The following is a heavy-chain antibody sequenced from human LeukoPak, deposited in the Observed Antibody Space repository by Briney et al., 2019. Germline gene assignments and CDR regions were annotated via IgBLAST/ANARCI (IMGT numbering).Heavy chain of an antibody. Sequence: SETLSLTCSVSGDSIYSNYWSWMRQPPGKGLEWIGYIYYGGSTNYNPSLKSRVSMSVDTSKNQFSLNLSSVTAADTAVYHCARLLAGCPGGRCRAHFDYWGQGTLVTVSS. J-gene: IGHJ4*02. CDR1: GDSIYSNY. CDR2: IYYGGST. CDR3: ARLLAGCPGGRCRAHFDY. D-gene: IGHD2-15*01. V-gene: IGHV4-59*01.